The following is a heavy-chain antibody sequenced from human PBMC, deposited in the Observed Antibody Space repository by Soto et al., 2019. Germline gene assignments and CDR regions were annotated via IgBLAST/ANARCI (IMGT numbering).Heavy chain of an antibody. CDR2: IYWDDDK. CDR1: GSSLSTSGVG. V-gene: IGHV2-5*02. J-gene: IGHJ5*02. Sequence: QITLRESGPTLVKPTQTLTLTCAVSGSSLSTSGVGVGWIRQPPGKALEWLALIYWDDDKRYSPSLTNRLTITKDTSKNQVVLTMTNMDPVDTATYYCAHIRVVTYYGSGWFDPWGQGTLVTVSS. D-gene: IGHD3-10*01. CDR3: AHIRVVTYYGSGWFDP.